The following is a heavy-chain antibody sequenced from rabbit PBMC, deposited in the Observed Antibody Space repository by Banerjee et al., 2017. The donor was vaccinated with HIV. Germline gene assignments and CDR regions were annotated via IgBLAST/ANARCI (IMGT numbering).Heavy chain of an antibody. J-gene: IGHJ4*01. CDR2: INTSSDTT. Sequence: QEQLEESGGDLVKPEGSLTLTCTASGFSFSNKYVMCWVRQAPGKGLEWIACINTSSDTTYYASWAKGRFTISRSTSLDTVDLKMTSLTAADTATYFCARDTGYAGDGYYFNLWGPGTLVTVS. CDR1: GFSFSNKYV. D-gene: IGHD4-2*01. V-gene: IGHV1S43*01. CDR3: ARDTGYAGDGYYFNL.